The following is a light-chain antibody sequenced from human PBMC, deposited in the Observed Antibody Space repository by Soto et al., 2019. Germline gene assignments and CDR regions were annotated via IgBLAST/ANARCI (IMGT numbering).Light chain of an antibody. CDR1: QSVTSNY. V-gene: IGKV3-20*01. CDR2: GAS. J-gene: IGKJ4*01. CDR3: HQYTSSPT. Sequence: EIVLTKSLGILSLSLGERATLSCRASQSVTSNYLAWYQQKPGQAPRLLVYGASSRATGIPDRSSGSGSGTDFPLTISRLEPEDFAAYYCHQYTSSPTFGGGTKV.